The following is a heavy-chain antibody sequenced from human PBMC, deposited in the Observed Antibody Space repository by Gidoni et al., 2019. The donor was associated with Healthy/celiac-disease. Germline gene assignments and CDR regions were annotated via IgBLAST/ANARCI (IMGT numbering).Heavy chain of an antibody. D-gene: IGHD3-10*01. V-gene: IGHV3-30*18. Sequence: QVQLVESGGSVVQPGRSLRLSCAASRFTFSSYGMHWVRQAPGKGLEWAAVISYDGSNKYYADSVKGRFTISRDNSKNTLYLQMNSLRPEDTAVYYCAKGKRITTVWDWYFDLWGRGTLVTVSS. CDR1: RFTFSSYG. J-gene: IGHJ2*01. CDR3: AKGKRITTVWDWYFDL. CDR2: ISYDGSNK.